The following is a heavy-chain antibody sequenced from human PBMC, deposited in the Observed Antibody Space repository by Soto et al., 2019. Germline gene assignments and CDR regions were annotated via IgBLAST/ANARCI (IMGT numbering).Heavy chain of an antibody. D-gene: IGHD2-15*01. CDR2: ISYDGSNK. CDR1: GFTFSSYA. V-gene: IGHV3-30-3*01. Sequence: PVGSLRLSCAASGFTFSSYAMHWVRQAPGKGLEWVAVISYDGSNKYYADSVKGRFTISRDNSKNTLYLQMNSLRAEDTAVYYCARDSQDIVVVVAASDGMDVWGQGTTVTGSS. CDR3: ARDSQDIVVVVAASDGMDV. J-gene: IGHJ6*02.